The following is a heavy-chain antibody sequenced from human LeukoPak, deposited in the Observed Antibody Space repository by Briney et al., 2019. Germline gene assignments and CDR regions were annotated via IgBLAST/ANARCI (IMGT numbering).Heavy chain of an antibody. CDR3: ASLLYGSALTCAFDI. CDR1: GFTVSSNY. J-gene: IGHJ3*02. CDR2: IYSGGST. D-gene: IGHD3-10*01. Sequence: PGGSLRLSCAASGFTVSSNYMSWVRQAPGKGLEWVSVIYSGGSTYYADSVKGRFTISRDNSKNTLYLQMNSLRAEDTAVYYCASLLYGSALTCAFDIWGQGTMVTVSS. V-gene: IGHV3-66*01.